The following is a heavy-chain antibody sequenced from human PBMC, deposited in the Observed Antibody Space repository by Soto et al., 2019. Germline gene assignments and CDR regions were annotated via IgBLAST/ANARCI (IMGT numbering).Heavy chain of an antibody. CDR3: ARGLSKSSAFDI. CDR2: MNPNSGNT. J-gene: IGHJ3*02. V-gene: IGHV1-8*01. CDR1: GYTFTSYD. Sequence: XVKVSCKASGYTFTSYDINRVRHATGQGLEWMGWMNPNSGNTGYAQKFQGRVTMTRNTSISTAYMELSRLRSEDTAVYYCARGLSKSSAFDIWGQGTMVTVSS.